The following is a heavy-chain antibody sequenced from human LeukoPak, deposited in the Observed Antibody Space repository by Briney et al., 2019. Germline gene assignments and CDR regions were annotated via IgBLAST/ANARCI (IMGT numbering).Heavy chain of an antibody. J-gene: IGHJ4*02. CDR1: GFTFSSYT. V-gene: IGHV3-21*01. D-gene: IGHD2/OR15-2a*01. CDR2: ISHSGSYI. Sequence: GGSLRLSCAASGFTFSSYTMNWVRQAPGKGLEWVSSISHSGSYIYYADSVKGRFTVSRDNAKNSLYLQMNSLRAEDTAIYYCARDYQYGYSTNWYHLAQIDYWGQGTLVTVSS. CDR3: ARDYQYGYSTNWYHLAQIDY.